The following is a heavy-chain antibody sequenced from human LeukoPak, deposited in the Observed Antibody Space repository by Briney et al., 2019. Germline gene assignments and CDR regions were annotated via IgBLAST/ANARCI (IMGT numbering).Heavy chain of an antibody. V-gene: IGHV4-39*01. CDR3: ARPRDSSGYYSS. CDR2: IYYSGST. J-gene: IGHJ5*02. CDR1: GGSISSSSYY. Sequence: SETLSLTCTVSGGSISSSSYYWGWTRQPPGKGLEWIGSIYYSGSTYYNPSLKSRVTISVDTSKNQFSLKLSSVTAADTAVYYCARPRDSSGYYSSWGQGTLVTVSS. D-gene: IGHD3-22*01.